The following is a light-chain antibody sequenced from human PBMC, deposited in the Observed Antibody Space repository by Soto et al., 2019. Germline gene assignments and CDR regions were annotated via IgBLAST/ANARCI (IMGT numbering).Light chain of an antibody. CDR1: QGIRSY. CDR3: QQLNSYPPT. V-gene: IGKV1-9*01. Sequence: IQLPQSPSSLSASVGARATITCRASQGIRSYLAWYQQKPGKAPKLLIYAASTLQSGVPSRFSGSGSGTDFTLTISSLQPEEFATYYCQQLNSYPPTVGQGTRLEI. J-gene: IGKJ5*01. CDR2: AAS.